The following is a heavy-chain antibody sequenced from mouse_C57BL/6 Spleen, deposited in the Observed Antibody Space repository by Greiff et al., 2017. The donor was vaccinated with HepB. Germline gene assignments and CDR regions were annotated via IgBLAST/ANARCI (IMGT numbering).Heavy chain of an antibody. Sequence: EVQLQQSGAELVRPGASVKLSCTASGFNIKDDYMHWVKQRPEQGLEWIGWIDPENGDTEYASKFQGKATITADTSSNTAYLQLSSLTSADTAVYYCTTDYGTGYWGQGTTLTVSS. CDR2: IDPENGDT. D-gene: IGHD1-1*01. J-gene: IGHJ2*01. CDR3: TTDYGTGY. V-gene: IGHV14-4*01. CDR1: GFNIKDDY.